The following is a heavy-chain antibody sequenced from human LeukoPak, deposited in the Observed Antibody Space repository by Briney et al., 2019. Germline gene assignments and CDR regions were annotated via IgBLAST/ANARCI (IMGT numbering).Heavy chain of an antibody. CDR2: IYDSGST. V-gene: IGHV4-39*01. J-gene: IGHJ4*02. D-gene: IGHD3-3*01. CDR3: ARLRYDFWSGYYTQRFDY. Sequence: SETLSLTCTVSGGSIRSSYYYWGWIRQPPGKGLEWIGSIYDSGSTYCNPSLKSRVTISVDTSKNQFSLKLSSVTAADTAVYYCARLRYDFWSGYYTQRFDYWGQGTLVTVSS. CDR1: GGSIRSSYYY.